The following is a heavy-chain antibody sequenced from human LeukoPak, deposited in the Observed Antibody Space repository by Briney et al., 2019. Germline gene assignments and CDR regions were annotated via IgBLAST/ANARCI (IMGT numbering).Heavy chain of an antibody. J-gene: IGHJ4*02. Sequence: KASETLSLTCTVSGGSISNNYWSWFRQPPGKGLEWIGYICYSGSTNYNPSLKSRVTISVDTSKSQFSLKLSSVTAADTAVYYCASHKGFWGQGTLVTVSS. CDR2: ICYSGST. V-gene: IGHV4-59*01. CDR1: GGSISNNY. CDR3: ASHKGF.